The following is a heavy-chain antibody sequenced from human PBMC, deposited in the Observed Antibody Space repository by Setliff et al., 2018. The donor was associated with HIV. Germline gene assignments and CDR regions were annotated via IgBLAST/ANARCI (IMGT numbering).Heavy chain of an antibody. V-gene: IGHV4-59*12. CDR2: IYYSGST. J-gene: IGHJ4*02. D-gene: IGHD3-22*01. CDR1: GFTFRSYE. CDR3: ARDTYDSRGYFFGY. Sequence: PSETLRLSCAASGFTFRSYEMNWVRQAPGKGLEWIGNIYYSGSTYYNPSLRSRVTISKDTSKNQFSLHLTSVTAADTAVYYCARDTYDSRGYFFGYWGQGTLVTVSS.